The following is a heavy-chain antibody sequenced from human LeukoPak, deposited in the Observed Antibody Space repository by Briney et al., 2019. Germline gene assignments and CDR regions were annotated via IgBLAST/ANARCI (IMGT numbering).Heavy chain of an antibody. CDR2: IKQDGTEK. D-gene: IGHD3-10*01. CDR3: AKVAHYYYGSESYYFFEH. J-gene: IGHJ4*02. V-gene: IGHV3-7*01. Sequence: GGSLRLSCAASGFTFTTYWMSWVRQPPGKGLEWVANIKQDGTEKYYVDSVKGRFTISRDNAKNSLYLQMNSPRVEDTAIYYCAKVAHYYYGSESYYFFEHWGQGTPVTASS. CDR1: GFTFTTYW.